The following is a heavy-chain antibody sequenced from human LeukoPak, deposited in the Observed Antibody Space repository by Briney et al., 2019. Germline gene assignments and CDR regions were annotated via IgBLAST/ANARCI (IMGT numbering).Heavy chain of an antibody. CDR3: AAYSGDYGGNLYFFDY. CDR1: GFTVSSSY. CDR2: LYSGGDR. V-gene: IGHV3-53*01. J-gene: IGHJ4*02. D-gene: IGHD4-23*01. Sequence: GGSLRLSCAASGFTVSSSYMSWVRQAPGKGLEFLAVLYSGGDRYYGDPVKGRFTISKDNSKTMLYLQMDSLGAEDTAVYYCAAYSGDYGGNLYFFDYWGQGTLVTVSS.